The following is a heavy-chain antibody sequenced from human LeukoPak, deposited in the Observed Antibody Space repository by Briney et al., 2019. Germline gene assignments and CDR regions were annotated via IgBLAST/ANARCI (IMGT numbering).Heavy chain of an antibody. CDR2: FYYSGST. Sequence: SETLSLTCTVSGGSISRSSYLWGWVRQPPGKGLEWIGSFYYSGSTYYSPSLKSRVTISADTSKNQFSLILSSVTAADTAVYYCARRKSGGYSGYIDSWGQGTPVTASS. J-gene: IGHJ5*01. CDR1: GGSISRSSYL. V-gene: IGHV4-39*01. D-gene: IGHD5-12*01. CDR3: ARRKSGGYSGYIDS.